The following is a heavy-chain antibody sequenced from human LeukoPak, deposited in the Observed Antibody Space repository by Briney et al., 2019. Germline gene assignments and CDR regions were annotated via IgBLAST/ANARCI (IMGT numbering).Heavy chain of an antibody. CDR2: IYYSGST. CDR1: GGSISSHY. CDR3: ARGGWSLDF. Sequence: SETLSLTCTVSGGSISSHYWSRIRQPPGKGLEWIGYIYYSGSTNYNPSLKSRVTMSADTSKNQFSLKLSSVTAADTAVYYCARGGWSLDFWGRGTLVTISS. J-gene: IGHJ4*02. D-gene: IGHD6-19*01. V-gene: IGHV4-59*11.